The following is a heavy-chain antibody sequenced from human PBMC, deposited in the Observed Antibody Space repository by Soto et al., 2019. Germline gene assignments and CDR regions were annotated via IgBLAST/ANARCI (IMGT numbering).Heavy chain of an antibody. V-gene: IGHV3-21*01. CDR3: ARGHSSHSRYPDS. J-gene: IGHJ4*02. CDR1: GFTFTTYS. Sequence: EVQLVESGGGLVKPGGSLRLPCAASGFTFTTYSMNWVRQAPGKGLEWVSSITSSTTYISYADSVKGRFTISRDNAKNSLYLQMNSLRAEDTAVYYCARGHSSHSRYPDSWGQGTLVTVSS. D-gene: IGHD6-13*01. CDR2: ITSSTTYI.